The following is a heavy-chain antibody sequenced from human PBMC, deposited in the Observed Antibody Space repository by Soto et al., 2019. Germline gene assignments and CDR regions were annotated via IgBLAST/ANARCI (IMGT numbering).Heavy chain of an antibody. CDR2: IHWNDVK. Sequence: QITLKESGPTLVIPTQTLTLTCTFSGFSLNTRGVGVGWIRQPPGKALQWVALIHWNDVKRYRPSLSNPLTSTDDTPKIQVAVITSNMDPVDTTTNYCAYRHFVLGRGWNFDIRGQGIRGTVSS. V-gene: IGHV2-5*01. CDR1: GFSLNTRGVG. J-gene: IGHJ4*02. D-gene: IGHD6-19*01. CDR3: AYRHFVLGRGWNFDI.